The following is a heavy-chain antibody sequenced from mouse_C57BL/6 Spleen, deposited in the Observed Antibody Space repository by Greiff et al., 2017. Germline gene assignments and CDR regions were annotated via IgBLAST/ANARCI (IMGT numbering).Heavy chain of an antibody. Sequence: EVQLQESGGGLVQPGGSLSLSCAASGFTFTDYYMSWVRQPPGKALEWLGFIRNKANGYTTEYSASVKGRFTISRDNSQSILYLQMNALRAEDSATYYCARPLYYGYGYYFGYWGQGPTLTAAS. V-gene: IGHV7-3*01. CDR3: ARPLYYGYGYYFGY. D-gene: IGHD2-2*01. J-gene: IGHJ2*01. CDR1: GFTFTDYY. CDR2: IRNKANGYTT.